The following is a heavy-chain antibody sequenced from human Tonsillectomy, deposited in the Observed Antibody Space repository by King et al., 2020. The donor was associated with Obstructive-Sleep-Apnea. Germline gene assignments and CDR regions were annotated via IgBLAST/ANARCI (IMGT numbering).Heavy chain of an antibody. CDR2: IYYDGSEK. CDR1: GFTFSSYG. J-gene: IGHJ4*02. CDR3: AKDSGEGYNDFDY. V-gene: IGHV3-33*06. Sequence: VQLVESGGGVVQPGRCLKLSCAASGFTFSSYGMHWVRQAPGKGLEWVAVIYYDGSEKYYADSVRGRFSISRDNSKNTLYLQTTSLRVEDTAVYFCAKDSGEGYNDFDYWGQGILVTVSS. D-gene: IGHD5-24*01.